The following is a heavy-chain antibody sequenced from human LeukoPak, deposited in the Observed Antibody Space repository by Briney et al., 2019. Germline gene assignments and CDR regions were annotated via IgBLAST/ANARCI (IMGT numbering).Heavy chain of an antibody. V-gene: IGHV1-2*02. CDR1: GYTFTGYY. Sequence: GASVKVSCKASGYTFTGYYMHWVRQAPGQGLEWMGWINPNSGGTNYAQKFQGRVTMTRDTSISTAYMELSRLRSDDTAVYYCAREHRSSTSCYEAWGQGTPVTVSS. D-gene: IGHD2-2*01. CDR2: INPNSGGT. CDR3: AREHRSSTSCYEA. J-gene: IGHJ5*02.